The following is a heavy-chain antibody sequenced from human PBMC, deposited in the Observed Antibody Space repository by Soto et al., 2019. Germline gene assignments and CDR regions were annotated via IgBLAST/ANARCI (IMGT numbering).Heavy chain of an antibody. CDR2: IYHTGTT. CDR3: ATSSGSAYGLDV. CDR1: AGSISTTNW. Sequence: KTSETLSLTXAVSAGSISTTNWYVWVRQPPGMGLEWIGEIYHTGTTTYNPSLKSRVTMSVDTSKNQFSLRLSFVTAADTAVYYCATSSGSAYGLDVWGPGATVTVSS. D-gene: IGHD3-10*01. V-gene: IGHV4-4*02. J-gene: IGHJ6*02.